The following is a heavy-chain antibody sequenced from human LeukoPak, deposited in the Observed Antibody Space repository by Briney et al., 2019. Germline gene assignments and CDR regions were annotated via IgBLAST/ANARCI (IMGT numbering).Heavy chain of an antibody. CDR1: GFSFSTYA. CDR3: AKGRGWLQFFDY. D-gene: IGHD5-24*01. Sequence: GGSLRLSCTASGFSFSTYAMNWVRQAPGKGLEWVSTISGGGGSTFYADSVKGRFTISRDNSKNTLYLQMNSLRAEDTAVYYCAKGRGWLQFFDYWGQGTLVTVSS. J-gene: IGHJ4*02. V-gene: IGHV3-23*01. CDR2: ISGGGGST.